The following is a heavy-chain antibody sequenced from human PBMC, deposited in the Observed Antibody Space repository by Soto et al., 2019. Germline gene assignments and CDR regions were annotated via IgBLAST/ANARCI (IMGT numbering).Heavy chain of an antibody. CDR2: INAGYGNT. D-gene: IGHD7-27*01. Sequence: ASVKVSCKASGYTFSSYAMHWVRQAPGQRLEWMGWINAGYGNTKSSQKFQDRVTISRDTSASTAYMELTSLRSEDTAVYYCAKDTGDGTFDFWGQGTLVTVSS. J-gene: IGHJ4*02. CDR3: AKDTGDGTFDF. V-gene: IGHV1-3*01. CDR1: GYTFSSYA.